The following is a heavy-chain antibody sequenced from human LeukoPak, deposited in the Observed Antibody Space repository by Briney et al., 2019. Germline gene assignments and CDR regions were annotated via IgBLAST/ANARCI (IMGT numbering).Heavy chain of an antibody. V-gene: IGHV3-21*01. Sequence: AGSLRLSCAASGFTFTSYTMSWVRQAPGKGLEWVSSISSSSSYIYYADSVKGRFTISRDNAKNSMDLQMNSLRAEDTAVYYCARDRWVNSGSYSDYWGQGTLVTVSS. D-gene: IGHD1-26*01. J-gene: IGHJ4*02. CDR3: ARDRWVNSGSYSDY. CDR1: GFTFTSYT. CDR2: ISSSSSYI.